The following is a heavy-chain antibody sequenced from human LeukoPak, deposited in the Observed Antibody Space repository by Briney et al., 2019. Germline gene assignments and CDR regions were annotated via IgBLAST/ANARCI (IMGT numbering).Heavy chain of an antibody. CDR2: IRNDGNNK. D-gene: IGHD2-8*01. V-gene: IGHV3-30*02. Sequence: GGSLRLSCAASVFTFSSYGMHWVRHAPAKGLEWVAFIRNDGNNKYYVNSVKGRFTISRDNSKNTLYLQMNSLRIEDTAVYYCAKNPKMDYYYYVMDFWGKGTTVTVSS. CDR3: AKNPKMDYYYYVMDF. J-gene: IGHJ6*04. CDR1: VFTFSSYG.